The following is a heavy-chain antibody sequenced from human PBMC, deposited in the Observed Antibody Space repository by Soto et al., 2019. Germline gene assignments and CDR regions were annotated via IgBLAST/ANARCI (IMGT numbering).Heavy chain of an antibody. V-gene: IGHV1-69*06. CDR2: TFPIFDRG. J-gene: IGHJ4*02. D-gene: IGHD3-22*01. Sequence: QVQLVQSGAEVKKPGSSVKVSCKASGGTFSSYPITWVRQAPGQGLEWMGVTFPIFDRGNYAQKFQGRLTITTDKPTNTPYMELSSLRSEETAVYSCARRNTSGYLRYFASWGQGTLVTVSS. CDR3: ARRNTSGYLRYFAS. CDR1: GGTFSSYP.